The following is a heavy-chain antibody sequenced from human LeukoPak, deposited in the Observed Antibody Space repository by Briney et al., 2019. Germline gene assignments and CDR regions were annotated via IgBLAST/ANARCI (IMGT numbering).Heavy chain of an antibody. J-gene: IGHJ4*02. CDR1: GGSISSGSYY. Sequence: SETLSLTCTVSGGSISSGSYYWSWIRQPAGKGLEWIGRIYTSGSTNYNPSLKSRVTISVDTSKNQFSLKLSSVTAADTAVYYCARGPTYCSSSSCVQGEWGQGTLVTVSS. V-gene: IGHV4-61*02. D-gene: IGHD2-15*01. CDR2: IYTSGST. CDR3: ARGPTYCSSSSCVQGE.